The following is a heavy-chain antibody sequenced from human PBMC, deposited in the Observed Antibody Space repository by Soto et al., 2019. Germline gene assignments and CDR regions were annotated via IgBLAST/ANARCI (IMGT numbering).Heavy chain of an antibody. V-gene: IGHV3-23*01. CDR1: GLTFSMYS. CDR3: AKDLRGPDAGTWYFDL. J-gene: IGHJ2*01. D-gene: IGHD6-13*01. CDR2: IVARRITT. Sequence: EVQLLESGGALVQPGGSLTLAGATSGLTFSMYSMGWVRQAPGKGLEWVSAIVARRITTYYADSVKGRYTISRDNSQNTLYLQMSSLRDEDTAVYYCAKDLRGPDAGTWYFDLWGRGTLVTVAA.